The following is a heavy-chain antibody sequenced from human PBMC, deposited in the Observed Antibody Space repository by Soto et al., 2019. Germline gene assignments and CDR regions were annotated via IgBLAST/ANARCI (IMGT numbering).Heavy chain of an antibody. CDR2: IYYSGST. J-gene: IGHJ6*02. V-gene: IGHV4-30-4*01. Sequence: SETLSLTCPVSGCSISSGDYYWSWIRQPPGKGLEWIGYIYYSGSTYYNPSLKSRVTISVDTSKNQFSLKLSSVTAADTAVYYCARDKGYYDFWSGYSLARQYYYYYGMDVWGQGTTVTSP. D-gene: IGHD3-3*01. CDR3: ARDKGYYDFWSGYSLARQYYYYYGMDV. CDR1: GCSISSGDYY.